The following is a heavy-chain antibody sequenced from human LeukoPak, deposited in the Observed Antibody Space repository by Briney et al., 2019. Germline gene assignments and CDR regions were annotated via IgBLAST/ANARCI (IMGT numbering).Heavy chain of an antibody. V-gene: IGHV1-8*01. D-gene: IGHD3-16*02. CDR2: MNPNSGNT. Sequence: ASVKVSCKASGYTFTSYDINWVRQATGQGLEWMGWMNPNSGNTGYAQKFQERVTITRDMSTSTAYMELSSLRSEDTAVYYCAAGGVIYYFDYWGQGTLVTVSS. CDR3: AAGGVIYYFDY. J-gene: IGHJ4*02. CDR1: GYTFTSYD.